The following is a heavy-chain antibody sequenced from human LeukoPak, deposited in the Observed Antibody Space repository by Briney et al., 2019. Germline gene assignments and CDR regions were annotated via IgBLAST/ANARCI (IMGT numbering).Heavy chain of an antibody. Sequence: PGGSLRLSCAASGFTFSSYGMHWVRQAPGKGLEWVAFIRYDGSNKYYADSVKGRFTISRDNSKNTLYLQMNSLRAEDTAVYYCAKDRNSVLEDGSGSYVDYWGQGTLVTVSS. CDR1: GFTFSSYG. D-gene: IGHD3-10*01. CDR2: IRYDGSNK. J-gene: IGHJ4*02. V-gene: IGHV3-30*02. CDR3: AKDRNSVLEDGSGSYVDY.